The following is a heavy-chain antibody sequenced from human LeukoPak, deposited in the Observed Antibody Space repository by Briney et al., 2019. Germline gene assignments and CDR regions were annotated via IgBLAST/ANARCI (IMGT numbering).Heavy chain of an antibody. Sequence: GGSLRLSCAAAEFTFRSYSMNWVRQAPGKGLEWLSYINSGSSSIYYADSVKGRFTISRDNAKNSLYLEVNSLRAEDTAVYYCARVVYYDYVWGSLDYWGQGTLVTVSS. D-gene: IGHD3-16*01. CDR1: EFTFRSYS. CDR3: ARVVYYDYVWGSLDY. J-gene: IGHJ4*02. V-gene: IGHV3-48*04. CDR2: INSGSSSI.